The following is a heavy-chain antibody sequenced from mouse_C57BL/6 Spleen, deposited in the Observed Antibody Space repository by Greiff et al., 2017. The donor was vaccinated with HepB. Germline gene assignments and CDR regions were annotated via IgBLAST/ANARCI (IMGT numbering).Heavy chain of an antibody. V-gene: IGHV1-72*01. CDR1: GYTFTSYW. CDR2: IDPNSGGT. Sequence: QVQLQQSGAELVKPGASVKLSCKASGYTFTSYWMHWVKQRPGRGLEWIGRIDPNSGGTKYNEKFKSKATLTVDKPSSTAYMQLSSLTSEDSAVYYCARGPITTVVATDFDYWGQGTTLTVSS. CDR3: ARGPITTVVATDFDY. J-gene: IGHJ2*01. D-gene: IGHD1-1*01.